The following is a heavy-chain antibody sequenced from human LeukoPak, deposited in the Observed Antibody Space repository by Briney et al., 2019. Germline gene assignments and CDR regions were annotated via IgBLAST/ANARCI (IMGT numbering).Heavy chain of an antibody. Sequence: PGGSLRLSCAVSGFTLSNYGMSWIRQAPGKGLEWVSYISSSGSTIYYADSVKGRFTISRDNAKNSLYLQMNSLRAEDTAVYYCASGLIAARPGIGRYFDYWGQGTLVTVSS. CDR2: ISSSGSTI. CDR3: ASGLIAARPGIGRYFDY. J-gene: IGHJ4*02. V-gene: IGHV3-11*01. D-gene: IGHD6-6*01. CDR1: GFTLSNYG.